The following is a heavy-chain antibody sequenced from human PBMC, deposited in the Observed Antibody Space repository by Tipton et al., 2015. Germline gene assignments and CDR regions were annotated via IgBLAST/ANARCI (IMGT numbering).Heavy chain of an antibody. CDR1: GDSMSSGTYY. Sequence: TLSLTCTVSGDSMSSGTYYWSWLRQHPGKGLEWIGYIYYSGTSYYNPSLKCRLTISLDRSTSHFSLQLTSVTAADTAVYYCARSGDTYIDYWGQGTLVTVSS. D-gene: IGHD5-18*01. V-gene: IGHV4-31*03. CDR2: IYYSGTS. J-gene: IGHJ4*02. CDR3: ARSGDTYIDY.